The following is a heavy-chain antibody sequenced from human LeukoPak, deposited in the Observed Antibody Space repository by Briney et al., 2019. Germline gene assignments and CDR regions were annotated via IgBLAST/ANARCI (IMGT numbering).Heavy chain of an antibody. V-gene: IGHV1-24*01. Sequence: GASVKVSCKVSGYTLTELSMHWVRQAPGKGLEWMGGFDPEDGETIYAQKFQGRVTMTEDTSTDTAYMELSSLRSEDTAVYYCATRFYDSSGYYGGFDYWGQGTLVTVSS. CDR3: ATRFYDSSGYYGGFDY. CDR1: GYTLTELS. J-gene: IGHJ4*02. CDR2: FDPEDGET. D-gene: IGHD3-22*01.